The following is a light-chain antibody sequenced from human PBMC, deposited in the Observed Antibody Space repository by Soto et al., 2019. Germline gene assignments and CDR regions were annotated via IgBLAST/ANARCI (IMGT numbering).Light chain of an antibody. Sequence: DIQMTQSPSSLSASVEYRVTITCQSSQDISNSISWYPQRPGKAPKLVIHDASTLETGVPSRLSGSGSGTEFTFTINTLQYEDIATYYCHQYHSLPLTFGGGIKVDIK. CDR3: HQYHSLPLT. V-gene: IGKV1-33*01. CDR2: DAS. J-gene: IGKJ4*01. CDR1: QDISNS.